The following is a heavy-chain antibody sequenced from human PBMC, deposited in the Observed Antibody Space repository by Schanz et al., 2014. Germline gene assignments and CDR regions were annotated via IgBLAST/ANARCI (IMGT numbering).Heavy chain of an antibody. J-gene: IGHJ4*02. CDR1: GFAFSSYS. V-gene: IGHV3-48*01. Sequence: QLVGSGGGLIQPGGSLRLSCTASGFAFSSYSMNWVRQAPGKGLEWVSYISSSGTTIYYADSVKVRFTISRDNAKNSLFLQMNSLRVEDTAVYYCARPRFDYGEVDYWGQGTLVTVSS. CDR3: ARPRFDYGEVDY. CDR2: ISSSGTTI. D-gene: IGHD4-17*01.